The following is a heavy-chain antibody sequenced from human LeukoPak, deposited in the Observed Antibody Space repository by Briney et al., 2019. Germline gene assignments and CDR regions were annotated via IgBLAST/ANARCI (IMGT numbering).Heavy chain of an antibody. CDR3: ARDPTPGYSTSCFDN. Sequence: ASVKVSCKASGYTFTGYYMHWVRQAPGQGLEWMGWINPNSGGTNYAQEFQGRVTMTRDTSISTAYMELSRLRSDDTAVYYCARDPTPGYSTSCFDNWGQGALVTVSS. CDR1: GYTFTGYY. CDR2: INPNSGGT. V-gene: IGHV1-2*02. J-gene: IGHJ4*02. D-gene: IGHD6-13*01.